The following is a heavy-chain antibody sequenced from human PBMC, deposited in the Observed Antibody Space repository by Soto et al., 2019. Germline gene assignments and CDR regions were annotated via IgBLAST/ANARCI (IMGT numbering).Heavy chain of an antibody. D-gene: IGHD2-15*01. CDR1: GFTFSSYW. V-gene: IGHV3-7*01. J-gene: IGHJ5*02. CDR3: ARNPYSNWFDP. Sequence: GGSLRLSCAASGFTFSSYWMSWVRQAPGKGLGWVANIKQDGSEKYYVDSVKGRFTISRDNAKNSLYLQMNSLRAEDTAVYYCARNPYSNWFDPWGQGTLVTVSS. CDR2: IKQDGSEK.